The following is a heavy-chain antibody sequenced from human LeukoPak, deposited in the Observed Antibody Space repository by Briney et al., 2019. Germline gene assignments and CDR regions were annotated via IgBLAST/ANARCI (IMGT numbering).Heavy chain of an antibody. J-gene: IGHJ4*02. CDR1: GFTFSSYA. V-gene: IGHV3-23*01. D-gene: IGHD6-19*01. CDR3: AKSSSGWYHPSDY. Sequence: GGSLRLSCAASGFTFSSYAMSWVRQAPGKGLEWFSAISGSGGSTYYADSVKGRFTISRDNSKNTLYLQMNSLRAEDTAVYYCAKSSSGWYHPSDYWGQGTLVTVSS. CDR2: ISGSGGST.